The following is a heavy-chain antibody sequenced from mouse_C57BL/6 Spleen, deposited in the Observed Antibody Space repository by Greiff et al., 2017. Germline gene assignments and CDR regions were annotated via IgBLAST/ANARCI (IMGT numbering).Heavy chain of an antibody. J-gene: IGHJ2*01. D-gene: IGHD2-14*01. Sequence: QVQLQQSGAELVRPGASVTLSCKASGYTFTDYEMHWVKQTPVHGLEWIGAIDPETGGTAYNQKFKGKAILTADKSSSTAYMELRSLTSEDSAVYYCTRKNYRYYFDYWGQGTTLTVAS. V-gene: IGHV1-15*01. CDR2: IDPETGGT. CDR3: TRKNYRYYFDY. CDR1: GYTFTDYE.